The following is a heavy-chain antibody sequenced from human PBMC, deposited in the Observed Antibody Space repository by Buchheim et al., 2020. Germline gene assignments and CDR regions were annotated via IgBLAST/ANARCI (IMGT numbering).Heavy chain of an antibody. CDR3: AREVRGHAYFDT. Sequence: EVQLVESGGGLIQPGGSLRLSCAASGFTFTTFWMHWVRQVPGKGLMWVSRINPDGSDRSYAASVRGRFTITRDNAENTLYLQMNSLRVEDTGVYSCAREVRGHAYFDTWGQGT. J-gene: IGHJ4*02. CDR2: INPDGSDR. V-gene: IGHV3-74*01. CDR1: GFTFTTFW.